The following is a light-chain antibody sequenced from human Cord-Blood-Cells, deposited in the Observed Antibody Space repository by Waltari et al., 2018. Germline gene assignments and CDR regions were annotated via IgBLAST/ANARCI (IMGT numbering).Light chain of an antibody. CDR1: SSDVGGYNY. J-gene: IGLJ1*01. CDR3: CSYAGSYTFV. V-gene: IGLV2-11*01. Sequence: QSALTQPRSVSGSPGQSVTISCPGTSSDVGGYNYVPWYKQHPGKAPKLMMYDVIKRPSGVPDRFSGSKSGNTASLTISGLQAEDEADYYCCSYAGSYTFVFGTGTKVTVL. CDR2: DVI.